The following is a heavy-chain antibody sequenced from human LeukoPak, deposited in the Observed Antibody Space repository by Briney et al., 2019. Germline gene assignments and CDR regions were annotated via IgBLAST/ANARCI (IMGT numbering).Heavy chain of an antibody. V-gene: IGHV3-11*04. D-gene: IGHD3-10*02. CDR2: ISSRGNLI. Sequence: SGGSLRLSCAASGYTFRDYYMSWIRQAPGKGLEWVSYISSRGNLIYHADSVKGRFTISRDNAKNSLYLQMNSLRAEDTAVYYCAELGITMIGGVWGKGTTVTISS. CDR3: AELGITMIGGV. CDR1: GYTFRDYY. J-gene: IGHJ6*04.